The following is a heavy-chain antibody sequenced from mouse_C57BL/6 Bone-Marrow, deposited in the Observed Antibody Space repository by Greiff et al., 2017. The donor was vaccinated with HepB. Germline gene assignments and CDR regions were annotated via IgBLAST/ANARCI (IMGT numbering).Heavy chain of an antibody. CDR3: ASGYDYDVDY. V-gene: IGHV1-19*01. CDR1: GYTFTDYY. J-gene: IGHJ2*01. Sequence: VHVKQPGPVLVKPGASVKMSCKASGYTFTDYYMNWVKQSHGKSLEWIGVINPYNGGTSYNQKFKGKATLTVNKSSSTAYMELNSLTSEDSAVYYCASGYDYDVDYWGQGTTLTVSS. CDR2: INPYNGGT. D-gene: IGHD2-4*01.